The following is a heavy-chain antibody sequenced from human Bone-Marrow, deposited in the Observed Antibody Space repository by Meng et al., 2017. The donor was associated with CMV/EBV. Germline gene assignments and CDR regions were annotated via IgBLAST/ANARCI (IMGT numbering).Heavy chain of an antibody. J-gene: IGHJ4*02. CDR2: ISSNGGST. V-gene: IGHV3-64*02. CDR1: GFTFSTYA. Sequence: GESLKISCAASGFTFSTYAMHWDRQAPGKGLEYVSSISSNGGSTYYAESVKGRFTISRDNSKNTLYLQMGSLRAEDMAVYYCARDGGDGYMIYYFVYWGQGTLVTVSS. CDR3: ARDGGDGYMIYYFVY. D-gene: IGHD5-24*01.